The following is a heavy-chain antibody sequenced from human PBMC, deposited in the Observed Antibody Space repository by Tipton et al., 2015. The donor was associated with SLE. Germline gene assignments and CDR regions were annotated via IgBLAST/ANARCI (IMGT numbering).Heavy chain of an antibody. D-gene: IGHD1-1*01. Sequence: GLVKPSETLSLTCTVSGGSISSSSYYWSWIRQTPGKGLEWIGHIYYSGNTNYNPSLKSRVTISVDTARNQFSLKLYSVTAADTAVYYCARSSERYGVDVWGQGTTVTVSS. CDR3: ARSSERYGVDV. CDR2: IYYSGNT. V-gene: IGHV4-61*01. CDR1: GGSISSSSYY. J-gene: IGHJ6*02.